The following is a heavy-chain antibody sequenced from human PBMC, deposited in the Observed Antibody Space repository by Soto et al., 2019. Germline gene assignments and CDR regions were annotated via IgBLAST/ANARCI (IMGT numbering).Heavy chain of an antibody. V-gene: IGHV1-18*04. Sequence: QGQLVQSGAEVKKSGAAVRVSCKASGFAFSSYGINWVRQSPGQGLEWMGWISGFNGTRYAQKFQRRVTMSPDTPTTTVYLELRVLKSEDPAVYYCARDLRGFCTSGNCYGDFNYWGRETLITVSS. CDR3: ARDLRGFCTSGNCYGDFNY. CDR1: GFAFSSYG. D-gene: IGHD2-2*01. CDR2: ISGFNGT. J-gene: IGHJ4*02.